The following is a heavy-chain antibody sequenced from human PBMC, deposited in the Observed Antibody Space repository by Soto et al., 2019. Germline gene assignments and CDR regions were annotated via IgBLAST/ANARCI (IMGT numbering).Heavy chain of an antibody. D-gene: IGHD3-16*01. J-gene: IGHJ6*02. CDR1: GFTFSSYG. CDR2: IWYDGSNK. CDR3: ARGAGGGMDV. V-gene: IGHV3-33*01. Sequence: QVQLVESGGGVVQPGRSLRLSCAASGFTFSSYGMHWVRQAPGKGLEWVAVIWYDGSNKYYADSVKGRFTISRDNSKNTLCLQMNSLRAEDTAVYYCARGAGGGMDVWGQGTTVTVSS.